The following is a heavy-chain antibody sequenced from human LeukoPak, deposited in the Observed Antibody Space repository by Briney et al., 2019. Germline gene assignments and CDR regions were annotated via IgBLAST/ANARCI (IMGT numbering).Heavy chain of an antibody. D-gene: IGHD6-19*01. V-gene: IGHV1-18*01. CDR2: ISAYHGDT. Sequence: ASVKVSCKASGYTFTSFGISWVRQAPGRGLEWLGWISAYHGDTNYAQNLQGRVTMTTDTSTITAYMELRSLRSDDTAVYYCARQPDDFSGWNNGQDFFDYWGQGTLVTVSS. J-gene: IGHJ4*02. CDR1: GYTFTSFG. CDR3: ARQPDDFSGWNNGQDFFDY.